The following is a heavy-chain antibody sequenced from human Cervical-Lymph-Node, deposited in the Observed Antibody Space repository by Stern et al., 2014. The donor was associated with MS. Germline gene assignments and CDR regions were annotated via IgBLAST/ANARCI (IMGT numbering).Heavy chain of an antibody. Sequence: MQLVESGSGQAKPSQTLSLTCAVSGGSISSGGSSWNWIRQPPGKGLERIGFIYPSGSTYYNPSLKGRVFISVDTSNNHFALNIRAVTAADTAVYYCARGGVIYTQDRNGFDVWGQGTMVTVSS. CDR1: GGSISSGGSS. CDR3: ARGGVIYTQDRNGFDV. D-gene: IGHD2-21*01. CDR2: IYPSGST. V-gene: IGHV4-30-2*01. J-gene: IGHJ3*01.